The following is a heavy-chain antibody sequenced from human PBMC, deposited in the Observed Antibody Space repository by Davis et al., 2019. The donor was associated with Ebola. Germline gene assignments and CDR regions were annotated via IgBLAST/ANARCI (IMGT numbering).Heavy chain of an antibody. J-gene: IGHJ4*02. Sequence: ASVKVSCKTSGYAFNRYDINWVRQAPGQGLEWMGWMNPHTGDTAYAQKFQGRVSMTRDTSIGTAYMELGGLRSEDTAVYYCGRDDYGIDYWGQGTLVTVSS. CDR2: MNPHTGDT. CDR1: GYAFNRYD. V-gene: IGHV1-8*01. CDR3: GRDDYGIDY. D-gene: IGHD4-17*01.